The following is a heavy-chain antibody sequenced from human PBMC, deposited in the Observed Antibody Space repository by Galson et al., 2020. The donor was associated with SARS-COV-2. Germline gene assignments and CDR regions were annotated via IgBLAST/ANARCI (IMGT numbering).Heavy chain of an antibody. D-gene: IGHD1-26*01. V-gene: IGHV4-4*07. J-gene: IGHJ4*02. CDR3: ARSGSYAERTYYFDY. CDR1: GGSISSYY. Sequence: SETLSLTCTVSGGSISSYYWSWIRQPAGKGLEWIGRIYTSGSTNYNPSLKSRVTMSVDTSKNQFSLKLSSVTAADTAVYYCARSGSYAERTYYFDYWGQGTLVTVSS. CDR2: IYTSGST.